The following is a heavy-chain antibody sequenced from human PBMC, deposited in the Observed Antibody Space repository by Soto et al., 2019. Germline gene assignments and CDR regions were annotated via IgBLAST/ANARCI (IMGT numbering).Heavy chain of an antibody. J-gene: IGHJ3*02. D-gene: IGHD5-18*01. CDR2: ISNDGNRQ. CDR3: ARDIYSYGSVGTPDI. V-gene: IGHV3-30-3*01. CDR1: GFSFSSQA. Sequence: QEQLMESGGGVVQPGRSLRLSCVASGFSFSSQAMHWVRQAPGKGLEWVAAISNDGNRQLYADSVKDRFTISRDNSRKTLDLQMNNLRTEDTGVYFCARDIYSYGSVGTPDIWGQGTMVTVSS.